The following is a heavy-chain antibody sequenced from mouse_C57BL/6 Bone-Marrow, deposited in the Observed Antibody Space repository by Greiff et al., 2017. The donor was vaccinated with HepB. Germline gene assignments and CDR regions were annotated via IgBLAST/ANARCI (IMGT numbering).Heavy chain of an antibody. Sequence: QVQLQQPGAELVKPGASVKLSCKASGYTFTSYWMQWVKQRPGQGLEWIGEIDPSDSYTNYNQKFKGKATLTVDTSSSTAYLQLSSLTSEDTAVYYCTTSNWDEEDAMDYWGQGTSVTVSS. D-gene: IGHD4-1*02. CDR1: GYTFTSYW. V-gene: IGHV1-50*01. J-gene: IGHJ4*01. CDR3: TTSNWDEEDAMDY. CDR2: IDPSDSYT.